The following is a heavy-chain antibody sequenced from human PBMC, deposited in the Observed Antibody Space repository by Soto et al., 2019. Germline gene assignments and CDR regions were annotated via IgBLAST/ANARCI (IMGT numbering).Heavy chain of an antibody. D-gene: IGHD6-19*01. CDR3: AKVVPYRSGKGYFEY. V-gene: IGHV3-23*01. J-gene: IGHJ4*02. CDR1: GFTFSSYA. CDR2: ISGSGDNT. Sequence: GGSLRLSCAASGFTFSSYAMSWVRQAPGKGLEWVSAISGSGDNTYYADSVKGRFTLSRDNSKNTLYLQMNSLRAEDTAVYYCAKVVPYRSGKGYFEYWGQGTLVTVSS.